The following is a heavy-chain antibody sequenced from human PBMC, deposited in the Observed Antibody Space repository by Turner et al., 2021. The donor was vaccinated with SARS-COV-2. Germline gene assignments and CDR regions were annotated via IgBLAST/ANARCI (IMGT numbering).Heavy chain of an antibody. Sequence: QVQLVQSGAEVKKPGASVKVSCKLSGYTLTELSMYWVRQAPGKGLEWMVGFDPEDGESIYAQKFQGRVTMTEDTSTDTAYMGLSSLRSEDTAVYYCATGYQLRVNWFDPWGQGTLVTVSS. CDR2: FDPEDGES. CDR1: GYTLTELS. D-gene: IGHD2-2*01. CDR3: ATGYQLRVNWFDP. J-gene: IGHJ5*02. V-gene: IGHV1-24*01.